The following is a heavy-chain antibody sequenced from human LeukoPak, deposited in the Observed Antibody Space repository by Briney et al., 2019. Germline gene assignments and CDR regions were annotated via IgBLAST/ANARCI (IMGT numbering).Heavy chain of an antibody. CDR3: AKDRSCSGSSCNVGS. CDR2: ISGSGGST. CDR1: GFTFSSFS. V-gene: IGHV3-23*01. D-gene: IGHD2-2*01. J-gene: IGHJ3*01. Sequence: GGSLRLSCAASGFTFSSFSLSWVRQAPGKGLEWVSAISGSGGSTFYADSVKGRFTISRDNSKNTLFLQMNGLRAEDTAVYYCAKDRSCSGSSCNVGSWGQGTMVTVSS.